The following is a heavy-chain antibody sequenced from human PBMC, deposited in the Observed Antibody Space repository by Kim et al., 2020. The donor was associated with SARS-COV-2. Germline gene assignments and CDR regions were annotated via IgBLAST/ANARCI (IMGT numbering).Heavy chain of an antibody. J-gene: IGHJ3*02. D-gene: IGHD3-22*01. CDR1: GGSISSYY. CDR3: ARGLGIVVVITTESAFDI. Sequence: SETLSLTCTVSGGSISSYYWSWIRQPPGKGLEWIGYIYYSGSTNYNPSLKSRVTISVDTSKNQFSLKLSSVTAADTAVYYCARGLGIVVVITTESAFDIWGQGTMVTVSS. CDR2: IYYSGST. V-gene: IGHV4-59*01.